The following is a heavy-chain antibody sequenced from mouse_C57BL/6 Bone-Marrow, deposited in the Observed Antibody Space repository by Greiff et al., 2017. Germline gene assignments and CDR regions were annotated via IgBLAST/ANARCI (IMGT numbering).Heavy chain of an antibody. J-gene: IGHJ2*01. Sequence: VQLQQSGPELVKPGASVKISCKASGYTFTDYYMNWVKQSHGKSLEWIGDINPNNGGTSYNQKFKGKATLTLDKSSSTAYMELRSLTSEDSAVYYCARSRWLLGRVYFDYWGQGTTLTVSS. CDR1: GYTFTDYY. CDR2: INPNNGGT. CDR3: ARSRWLLGRVYFDY. V-gene: IGHV1-26*01. D-gene: IGHD2-3*01.